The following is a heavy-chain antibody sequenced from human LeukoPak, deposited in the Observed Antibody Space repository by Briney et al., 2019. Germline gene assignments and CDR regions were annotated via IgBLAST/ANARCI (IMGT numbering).Heavy chain of an antibody. J-gene: IGHJ4*02. V-gene: IGHV4-59*02. CDR1: GASVSTYY. Sequence: SETLSLTCTVSGASVSTYYWSWIRQPPGKGLEWIAYIYYSGSTNHNPSLKSRVTMSVDASKNQFSLMLSSVTAADTAVYYCARDTGSYYFDYWGQGTPVTVSS. CDR2: IYYSGST. CDR3: ARDTGSYYFDY. D-gene: IGHD1-26*01.